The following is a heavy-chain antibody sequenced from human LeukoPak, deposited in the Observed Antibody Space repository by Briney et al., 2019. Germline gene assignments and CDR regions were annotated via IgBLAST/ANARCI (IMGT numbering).Heavy chain of an antibody. D-gene: IGHD6-19*01. Sequence: GGSLRLSCAASGFTFSSYSLNWVRQAPGKGLEWVSSISSSSSYIYYADSVKGRFTISRDNAKNSLYLQMNSLRAEDTAVYYCARDSSGWYLDYWGQGTLVTVSS. CDR3: ARDSSGWYLDY. J-gene: IGHJ4*02. CDR1: GFTFSSYS. CDR2: ISSSSSYI. V-gene: IGHV3-21*01.